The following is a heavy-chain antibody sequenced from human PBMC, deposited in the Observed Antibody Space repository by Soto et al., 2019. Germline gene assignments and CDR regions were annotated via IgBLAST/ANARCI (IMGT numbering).Heavy chain of an antibody. D-gene: IGHD3-22*01. Sequence: QITLKESGPTLVKPTQTLTLTCTFSGFSLSTSGVGVGWIRQPPGKALEWLALIYWDDDKGYSPSLKSRLTSTKDPSKNQVVLTMTNMDPVDTATYYCAHRVYDSSGYDAFDIWGQGTMVTVSS. CDR3: AHRVYDSSGYDAFDI. V-gene: IGHV2-5*02. CDR1: GFSLSTSGVG. J-gene: IGHJ3*02. CDR2: IYWDDDK.